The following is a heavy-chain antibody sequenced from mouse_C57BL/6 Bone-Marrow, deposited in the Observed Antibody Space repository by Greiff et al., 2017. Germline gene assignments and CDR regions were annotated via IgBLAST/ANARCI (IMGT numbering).Heavy chain of an antibody. Sequence: EVQLEESGPELVKPGASVKISCKASGYSFTDYNMHWVKQSTGKSLEWIGVINPNYGTTNYNQKFKGKATLTVDQSSSTAYMQLNSLTSEDSAVYYCARGYDYDYAMDYWGQGTSVTVSS. J-gene: IGHJ4*01. V-gene: IGHV1-39*01. CDR2: INPNYGTT. D-gene: IGHD2-4*01. CDR3: ARGYDYDYAMDY. CDR1: GYSFTDYN.